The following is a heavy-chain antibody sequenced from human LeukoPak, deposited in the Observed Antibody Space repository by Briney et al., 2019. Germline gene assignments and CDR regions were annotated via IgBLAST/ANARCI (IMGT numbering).Heavy chain of an antibody. D-gene: IGHD6-6*01. J-gene: IGHJ4*02. CDR2: IQNDGNNK. Sequence: PGGSLRLSCAASGFTFSSNGMHWVRQAPGKGLEWVAFIQNDGNNKKYADSVKGRFTISRDNSKNTLYLQMNSLRIEDTAVYYCARDWGTSSLYLVNWGQGTLATVSS. CDR1: GFTFSSNG. CDR3: ARDWGTSSLYLVN. V-gene: IGHV3-30*02.